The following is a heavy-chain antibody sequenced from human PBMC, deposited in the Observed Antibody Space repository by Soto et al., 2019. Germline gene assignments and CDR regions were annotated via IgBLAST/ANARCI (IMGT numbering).Heavy chain of an antibody. J-gene: IGHJ4*02. D-gene: IGHD3-22*01. Sequence: EVQLVETGGGLIQPGGSLRLSCAASGFTVSSNYMSWVRQAPGKGLEWVSVIYSGGSTYYADSVKGRFTISRDNSKNTLYLQMNSLRAEDTAVYYRARAYYYDSSGLDYWGQGTLVTVSS. V-gene: IGHV3-53*02. CDR1: GFTVSSNY. CDR2: IYSGGST. CDR3: ARAYYYDSSGLDY.